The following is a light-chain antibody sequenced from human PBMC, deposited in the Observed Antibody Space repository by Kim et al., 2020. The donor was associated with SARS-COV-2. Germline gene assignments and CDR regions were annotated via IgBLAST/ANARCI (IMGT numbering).Light chain of an antibody. CDR1: RSDVGGYNY. CDR2: DVS. Sequence: QSALTQPASVSGSPGQSITISCTGTRSDVGGYNYVSWYQQHPGKAPKLMIYDVSKRPSGVSNRFSGSKSGNTASLTISGLQAEDEADYYCSSYTSSSTSFGGGTQLTVL. V-gene: IGLV2-14*01. J-gene: IGLJ2*01. CDR3: SSYTSSSTS.